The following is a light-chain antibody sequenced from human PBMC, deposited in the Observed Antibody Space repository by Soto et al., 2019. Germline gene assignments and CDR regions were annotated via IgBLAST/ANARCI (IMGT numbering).Light chain of an antibody. J-gene: IGLJ1*01. Sequence: QSALTQPASVSGSPGQSITISCTGTSSDVGGYNYVSWYQQHPGKAPKLMIYDVSNRPSGVSNRFSGSKSGNTASLTISGLQAEDEADYYCSSYTSSRGVFGTGTKDTDL. CDR1: SSDVGGYNY. CDR2: DVS. V-gene: IGLV2-14*01. CDR3: SSYTSSRGV.